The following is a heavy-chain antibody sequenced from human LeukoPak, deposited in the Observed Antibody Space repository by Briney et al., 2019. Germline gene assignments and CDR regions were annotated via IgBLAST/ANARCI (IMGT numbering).Heavy chain of an antibody. CDR1: GYTFTSYF. CDR3: AREAGGSGNF. D-gene: IGHD1-26*01. Sequence: RASVKVSCKALGYTFTSYFLHWVRQAPGQGLEWMGIINPSGGSTSYAQKFQGRVTLTRDTSTSTVYMELSSLRSEDTAVYYCAREAGGSGNFWGQGTLVTVSS. J-gene: IGHJ4*02. V-gene: IGHV1-46*01. CDR2: INPSGGST.